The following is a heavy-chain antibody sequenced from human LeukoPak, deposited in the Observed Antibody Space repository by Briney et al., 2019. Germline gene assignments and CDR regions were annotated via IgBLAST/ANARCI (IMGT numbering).Heavy chain of an antibody. J-gene: IGHJ4*02. CDR2: MYYGGIT. D-gene: IGHD3-3*01. CDR3: ASRSSIWSGYQDTLYYFDS. CDR1: GGSISSSSNY. Sequence: SETLSLTCTVSGGSISSSSNYWGWIRQPPGKGLEWIGSMYYGGITYYNPSLTSRVTISVDTSKNQCSLKLSSVTAADTAVYYCASRSSIWSGYQDTLYYFDSWGQGTLVTVSS. V-gene: IGHV4-39*07.